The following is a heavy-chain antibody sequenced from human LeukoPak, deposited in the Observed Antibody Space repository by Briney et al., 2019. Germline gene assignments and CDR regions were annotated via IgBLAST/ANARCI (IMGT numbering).Heavy chain of an antibody. D-gene: IGHD1-26*01. V-gene: IGHV3-30*04. CDR2: ISYDGSNK. J-gene: IGHJ6*02. CDR3: ARDRVAVGARNPWADYYYGMDV. CDR1: GFTFSSYA. Sequence: GRSLRLSCAASGFTFSSYAMHWVRQAPGKGLEWVAVISYDGSNKYYADSVKGRFTISRDNSKNTLYLQMNSLRAEDTAVYYCARDRVAVGARNPWADYYYGMDVWGQGTTDTVSS.